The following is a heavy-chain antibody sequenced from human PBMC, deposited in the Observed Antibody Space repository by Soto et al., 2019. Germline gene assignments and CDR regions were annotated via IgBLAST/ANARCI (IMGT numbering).Heavy chain of an antibody. CDR3: ATGDDYGDLRAFDI. J-gene: IGHJ3*02. CDR2: ITGRGDDT. CDR1: GFTFASYT. D-gene: IGHD4-17*01. Sequence: EVQLLESGGGLVQPGGSLRLSCAASGFTFASYTLSWVRQAPGKGLEWVSGITGRGDDTFYADSVKGRITVSRDNSKNTLFLQMNSLRAEDTAVYYCATGDDYGDLRAFDIWRRGTMVAVS. V-gene: IGHV3-23*01.